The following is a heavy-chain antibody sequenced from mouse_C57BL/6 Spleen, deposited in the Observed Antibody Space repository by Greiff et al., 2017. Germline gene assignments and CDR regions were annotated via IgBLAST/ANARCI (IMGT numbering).Heavy chain of an antibody. CDR1: GYAFGSYW. V-gene: IGHV1-80*01. D-gene: IGHD1-1*01. CDR2: IYPGDGDT. J-gene: IGHJ2*01. CDR3: ARQGYYGSSYHFDY. Sequence: QVQLQQSGAELVKPGASVKISCKASGYAFGSYWMNWVKQRPGKGLEWIGQIYPGDGDTNYNGKFKGKATLTADKSSSTAYMQLSSLTSEDSAVYFCARQGYYGSSYHFDYWGQGTTLTVSS.